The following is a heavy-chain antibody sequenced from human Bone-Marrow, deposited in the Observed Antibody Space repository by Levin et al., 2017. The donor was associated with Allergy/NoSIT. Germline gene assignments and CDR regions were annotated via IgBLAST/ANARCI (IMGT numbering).Heavy chain of an antibody. CDR3: TTENTMILVDLDYYYYGMDV. CDR2: IKSKIDGGTT. CDR1: GLTITNAW. Sequence: GGSLRLSCAASGLTITNAWMNWVRQAPGKGLEWVGRIKSKIDGGTTDYAAPVKGRFTISRDDSKDTLYLQMNRLKTEDTAVYYCTTENTMILVDLDYYYYGMDVWGQGATVTVSS. J-gene: IGHJ6*02. D-gene: IGHD3-22*01. V-gene: IGHV3-15*07.